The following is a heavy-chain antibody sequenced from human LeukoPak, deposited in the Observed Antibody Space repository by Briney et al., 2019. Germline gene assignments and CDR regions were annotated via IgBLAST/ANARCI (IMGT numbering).Heavy chain of an antibody. CDR1: GGSISSGGYY. Sequence: PSETLSLTCTVSGGSISSGGYYWSWIRQHPGNGLEWIGYIYYSGITFYNPSLKSRVDISVDTSKNQFSLKLTSVTAADTAVYYCARERGRVGDTDYFDYWGQGILVTVSS. V-gene: IGHV4-31*03. J-gene: IGHJ4*02. CDR3: ARERGRVGDTDYFDY. D-gene: IGHD3-10*01. CDR2: IYYSGIT.